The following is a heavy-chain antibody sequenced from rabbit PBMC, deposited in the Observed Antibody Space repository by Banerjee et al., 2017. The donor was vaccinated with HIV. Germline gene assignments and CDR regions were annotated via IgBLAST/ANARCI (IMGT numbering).Heavy chain of an antibody. CDR1: GIDFSSYYY. D-gene: IGHD6-1*01. CDR3: ARGEYSDGYSRVANDYAFNL. CDR2: IYTGGGSA. Sequence: QQQLEESGGGLVKPGGTLTLTCTASGIDFSSYYYMCWVRQAPGKGLEWIGCIYTGGGSAYYASWAKGRFTISKTSSTTGTLQVTSLTAAGTATYFCARGEYSDGYSRVANDYAFNLWGPGTLVTVS. J-gene: IGHJ4*01. V-gene: IGHV1S45*01.